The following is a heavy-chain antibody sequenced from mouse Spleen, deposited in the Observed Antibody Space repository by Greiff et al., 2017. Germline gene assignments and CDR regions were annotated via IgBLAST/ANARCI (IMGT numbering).Heavy chain of an antibody. V-gene: IGHV1-4*01. CDR1: GYTFTSYT. CDR2: INPSSGYT. Sequence: VQRVESGAELAKPGASVKLSCKASGYTFTSYTMNWVKQRPGQGLEWIGYINPSSGYTKYNQKFKDKATLTEDKSSSTAYMQLSSLTSEDSAVYYCARSGSNYDYWGQGTTLTVSS. J-gene: IGHJ2*01. D-gene: IGHD2-5*01. CDR3: ARSGSNYDY.